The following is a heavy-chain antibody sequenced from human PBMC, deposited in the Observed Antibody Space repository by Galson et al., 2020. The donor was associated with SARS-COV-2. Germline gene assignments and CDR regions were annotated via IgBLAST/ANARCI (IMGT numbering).Heavy chain of an antibody. J-gene: IGHJ4*02. Sequence: QLGESLKISCAGSGITFSSFWMSWVRQAPGKGLEWVAKIKTDGSAIFYVDSVKGRFTISRDNAKNSMYLQMNNVRAEDTGVYYCVAQWAFWGQGTLVTVSS. CDR3: VAQWAF. CDR2: IKTDGSAI. CDR1: GITFSSFW. D-gene: IGHD6-19*01. V-gene: IGHV3-7*02.